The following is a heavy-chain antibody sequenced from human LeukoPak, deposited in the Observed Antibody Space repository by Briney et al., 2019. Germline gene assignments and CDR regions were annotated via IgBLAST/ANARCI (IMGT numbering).Heavy chain of an antibody. Sequence: SETLSLTCTVSGGSINSYYWSWIRQPPGKGLQWIGYIYSTGSANYDPSLKSRVTISVDMPRKQVSLKLTSVTAADTAVYFCARGSPNNIDYWGQGTLVTVSS. D-gene: IGHD1-14*01. CDR2: IYSTGSA. V-gene: IGHV4-59*01. CDR3: ARGSPNNIDY. CDR1: GGSINSYY. J-gene: IGHJ4*02.